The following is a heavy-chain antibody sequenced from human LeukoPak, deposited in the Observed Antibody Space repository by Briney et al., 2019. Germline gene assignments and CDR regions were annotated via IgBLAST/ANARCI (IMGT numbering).Heavy chain of an antibody. J-gene: IGHJ5*02. V-gene: IGHV1-69*06. Sequence: SVKVSCKASGGTFSSYAISWVRQAPGQGLEWMGGIIPIFGTANYAQKFQGRVTITADKSTSTAYMELSSLRSEDTAVYYCARDRRSRYCSSTRCYLGCFDPWGQGTLVTVSS. CDR1: GGTFSSYA. D-gene: IGHD2-2*01. CDR2: IIPIFGTA. CDR3: ARDRRSRYCSSTRCYLGCFDP.